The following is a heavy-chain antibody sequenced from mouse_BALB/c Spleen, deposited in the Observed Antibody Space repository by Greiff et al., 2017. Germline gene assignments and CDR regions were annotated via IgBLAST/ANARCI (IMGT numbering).Heavy chain of an antibody. D-gene: IGHD3-3*01. CDR2: ISDGGSYT. J-gene: IGHJ2*01. V-gene: IGHV5-4*02. CDR1: GFTFSDYY. CDR3: ALLGRDFDY. Sequence: EVMLVESGGGLVKPGGSLKLSCAASGFTFSDYYMYWVRQTPEKRLEWVATISDGGSYTYYPDSVKGRFTISRDNAKNNLYLQMSSLKSEDTAMYYCALLGRDFDYWGQGTTLTVSS.